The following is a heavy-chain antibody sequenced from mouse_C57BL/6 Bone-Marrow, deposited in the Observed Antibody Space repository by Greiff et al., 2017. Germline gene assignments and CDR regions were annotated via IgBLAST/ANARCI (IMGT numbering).Heavy chain of an antibody. V-gene: IGHV1-9*01. Sequence: QVQLQQSGAELMKPGASVKLSCKATGYTFTGYWIEWVKQRPGHGLEWIGEILPGSGSTNYNEKFKGKATFTADTSSNTAYMQLSSLTTEDSAIYYCARPLPHYGRPDYYAMDYWGQGTSATVAS. CDR2: ILPGSGST. J-gene: IGHJ4*01. D-gene: IGHD1-1*01. CDR3: ARPLPHYGRPDYYAMDY. CDR1: GYTFTGYW.